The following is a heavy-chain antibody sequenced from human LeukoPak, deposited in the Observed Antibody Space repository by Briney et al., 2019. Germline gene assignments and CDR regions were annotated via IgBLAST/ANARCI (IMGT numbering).Heavy chain of an antibody. CDR1: GGPINSGGDS. D-gene: IGHD3-22*01. CDR2: IYHSGGP. CDR3: AREVDYFDSSGYYHYYFDS. V-gene: IGHV4-30-2*01. Sequence: SQTLSLTCTVSGGPINSGGDSWSWIRQPPGKGLEWIGHIYHSGGPYYSPSLRSRVTMSLDRSKNQFSLKLTSVTAADTAVYYCAREVDYFDSSGYYHYYFDSWGQGTLVTVSS. J-gene: IGHJ4*02.